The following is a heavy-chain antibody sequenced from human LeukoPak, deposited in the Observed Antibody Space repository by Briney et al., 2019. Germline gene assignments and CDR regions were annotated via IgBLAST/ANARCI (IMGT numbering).Heavy chain of an antibody. CDR1: GFTFSSYA. CDR3: AKHLTYYYDSSGYKIYFQH. CDR2: ISGSGGNT. J-gene: IGHJ1*01. Sequence: GGSLRLSCAASGFTFSSYAMSWVRQAPGKGLEWVSAISGSGGNTYYADSVKGRFTISRDNSKNTLYLQMNSLRAEDTAVYYCAKHLTYYYDSSGYKIYFQHWGQGTLVTVSS. V-gene: IGHV3-23*01. D-gene: IGHD3-22*01.